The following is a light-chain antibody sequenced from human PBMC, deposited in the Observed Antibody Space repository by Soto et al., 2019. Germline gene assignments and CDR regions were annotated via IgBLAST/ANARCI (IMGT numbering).Light chain of an antibody. Sequence: EIVMALSPAILSVSPGERATLSCRASQSVSSNLAWYQQKPGQAPSLLIYGASTRATGIPARFTGSRSRTEFTLTISSLQCEDFAVYYCQQYNNWPPITFGQGTRLEIK. CDR2: GAS. CDR1: QSVSSN. V-gene: IGKV3-15*01. CDR3: QQYNNWPPIT. J-gene: IGKJ5*01.